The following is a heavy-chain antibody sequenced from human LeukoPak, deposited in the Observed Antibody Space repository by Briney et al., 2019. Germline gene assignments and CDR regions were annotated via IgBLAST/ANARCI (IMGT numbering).Heavy chain of an antibody. Sequence: HPGGSLRLSCAASGFTFSSYAMSWVRQAPGKGLEWVSAINGSGGSTYYADSVKGRFTISRDNSKNTLYLQMNSLRAEDTAVYYCAKPPQDDKNYDFWSGYYGIDYWGQGTLVTVSS. V-gene: IGHV3-23*01. CDR2: INGSGGST. J-gene: IGHJ4*02. D-gene: IGHD3-3*01. CDR1: GFTFSSYA. CDR3: AKPPQDDKNYDFWSGYYGIDY.